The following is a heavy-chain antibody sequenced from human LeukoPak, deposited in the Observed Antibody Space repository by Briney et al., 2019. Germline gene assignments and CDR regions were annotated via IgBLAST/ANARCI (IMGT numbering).Heavy chain of an antibody. CDR1: GFTFSDHY. D-gene: IGHD3-10*01. CDR2: TRNKANSYTT. J-gene: IGHJ3*02. Sequence: GGSLRLSCAASGFTFSDHYMDWVRQAPGKGLEWVGRTRNKANSYTTEYAASVKGRFTISRDDSKNSLDLQMNSLKTEDTAVYYCALVRGVAPPDAFDIWGQGTMVTVSS. CDR3: ALVRGVAPPDAFDI. V-gene: IGHV3-72*01.